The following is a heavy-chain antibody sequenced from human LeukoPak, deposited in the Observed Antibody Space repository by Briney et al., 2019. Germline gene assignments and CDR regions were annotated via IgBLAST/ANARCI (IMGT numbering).Heavy chain of an antibody. D-gene: IGHD6-19*01. CDR2: IYYSGST. J-gene: IGHJ4*02. CDR3: AREFSGGSGWFPYFDY. Sequence: PSETLSLTCTVSGGSISSYYWSWIRQPPGKGLEWIGYIYYSGSTNYNPSLKSRVTISVDTSKNQFSLKLSSVTAADTAVYYCAREFSGGSGWFPYFDYWGQGTLVTVSS. CDR1: GGSISSYY. V-gene: IGHV4-59*01.